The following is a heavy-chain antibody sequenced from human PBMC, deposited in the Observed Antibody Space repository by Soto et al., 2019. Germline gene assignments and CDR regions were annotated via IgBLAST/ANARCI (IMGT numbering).Heavy chain of an antibody. D-gene: IGHD5-18*01. Sequence: QVQLQQWGAGLLKTSETLSLTCAVYGGSFSGYYWSWIRQPPGKGLEWIGEINHSGSTNYNPSLKSRVTISVDTSKNQFSLKLSSVTAADTAVYYCARGGSWIQLWLRDYYFDYWGQGTLVTVSS. CDR2: INHSGST. CDR3: ARGGSWIQLWLRDYYFDY. CDR1: GGSFSGYY. J-gene: IGHJ4*02. V-gene: IGHV4-34*01.